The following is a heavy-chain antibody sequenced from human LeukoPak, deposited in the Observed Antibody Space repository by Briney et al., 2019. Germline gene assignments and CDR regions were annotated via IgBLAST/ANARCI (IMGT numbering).Heavy chain of an antibody. V-gene: IGHV4-59*01. CDR1: GGSISSYY. CDR2: IYYSGST. Sequence: SETLSLTCTVSGGSISSYYWSWIRQPPGKGLEWIGYIYYSGSTNYNPSLKSRVIISVDTSKNQFSLKLSSVTAADTAVYYCARDKRDILTGYYYYYYGMDVWGQGTTVTVSS. D-gene: IGHD3-9*01. J-gene: IGHJ6*02. CDR3: ARDKRDILTGYYYYYYGMDV.